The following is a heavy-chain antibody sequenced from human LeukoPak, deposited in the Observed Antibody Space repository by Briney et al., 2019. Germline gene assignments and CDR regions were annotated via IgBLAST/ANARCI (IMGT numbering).Heavy chain of an antibody. D-gene: IGHD5-12*01. CDR3: AKGAYDYIEMGYFDY. CDR1: GFILSNSA. J-gene: IGHJ4*02. V-gene: IGHV3-23*01. Sequence: PGGSLRLSCAASGFILSNSAMGWVRQAPGKGLEWVSLIIASSGSTIYADSVQGRFTISRDNSKNTLYLQMNSLRAEDTAVYYCAKGAYDYIEMGYFDYWGQGTLVTVSS. CDR2: IIASSGST.